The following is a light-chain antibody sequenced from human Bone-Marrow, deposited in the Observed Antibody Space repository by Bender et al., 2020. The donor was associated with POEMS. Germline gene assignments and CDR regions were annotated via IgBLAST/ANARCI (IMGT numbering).Light chain of an antibody. CDR3: SSYAGSSTVV. J-gene: IGLJ3*02. Sequence: QSALPHLAPFSGPPGHPTTTSSPGTAMIVGGNNLFSGNQHHPAKAPKLMIYEGSKRPSGVSNRFSGSKSGNTASLTISGLQAEDEADYYCSSYAGSSTVVFGGGTKVTVL. CDR1: AMIVGGNNL. CDR2: EGS. V-gene: IGLV2-23*01.